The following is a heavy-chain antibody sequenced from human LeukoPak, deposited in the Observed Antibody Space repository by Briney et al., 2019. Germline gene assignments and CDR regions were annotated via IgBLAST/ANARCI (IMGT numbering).Heavy chain of an antibody. CDR3: ASSGYSSGWYWAFDI. V-gene: IGHV4-34*01. D-gene: IGHD6-19*01. CDR1: GGSISSYY. J-gene: IGHJ3*02. CDR2: INHSGST. Sequence: SETLSLTCTVSGGSISSYYWSWIRQPPGKGLEWIGEINHSGSTNYNPSLKSRVTISVDTSKNQFSLKLSSVTAADTAVYYCASSGYSSGWYWAFDIWGQGTMVTVSS.